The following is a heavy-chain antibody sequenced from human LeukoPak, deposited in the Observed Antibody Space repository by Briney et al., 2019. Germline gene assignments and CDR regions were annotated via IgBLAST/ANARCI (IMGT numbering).Heavy chain of an antibody. V-gene: IGHV3-21*01. Sequence: GESLRLSCAASGFTFSSYSMNWVRQAPGKGQEWVSSISSSSSYIYYADSVKGRFTISRDNAKNSLYLQMNSLRAEDTAVYYCARDFNYYYYYGMDVWGQGTTVTVSS. CDR1: GFTFSSYS. J-gene: IGHJ6*02. CDR3: ARDFNYYYYYGMDV. CDR2: ISSSSSYI.